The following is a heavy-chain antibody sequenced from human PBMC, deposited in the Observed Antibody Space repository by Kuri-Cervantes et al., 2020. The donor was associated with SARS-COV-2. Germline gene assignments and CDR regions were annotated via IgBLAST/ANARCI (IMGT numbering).Heavy chain of an antibody. D-gene: IGHD3-3*01. CDR3: ARGYFSNAEWFSDFDY. CDR1: GGSISSYY. J-gene: IGHJ4*02. Sequence: SETLSLTCTVSGGSISSYYWSWIRQPAGKGLEWIGRIYTSGSTNYNPSLKSRVTMSVDTSKNQFSLKLSSVTAADTAVYYCARGYFSNAEWFSDFDYWGQGTLVTVSS. V-gene: IGHV4-4*07. CDR2: IYTSGST.